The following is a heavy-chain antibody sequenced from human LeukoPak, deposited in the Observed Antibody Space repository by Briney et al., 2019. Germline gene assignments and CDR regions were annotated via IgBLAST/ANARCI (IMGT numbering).Heavy chain of an antibody. D-gene: IGHD1-26*01. J-gene: IGHJ3*02. V-gene: IGHV3-30-3*01. CDR1: GFTFSSYA. CDR3: ARVRDSGRWGAFDI. Sequence: PGRSLRLSCAASGFTFSSYAIHWVRQAPGKGLEWVTLISYDGSNKYYADSVKGRFTISRDNSKNTLYLQMNSLRPEDTAVYYCARVRDSGRWGAFDIWGQGTMVTVSS. CDR2: ISYDGSNK.